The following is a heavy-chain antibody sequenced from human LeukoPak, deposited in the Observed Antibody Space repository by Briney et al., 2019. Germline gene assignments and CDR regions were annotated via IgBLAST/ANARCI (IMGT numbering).Heavy chain of an antibody. J-gene: IGHJ4*02. Sequence: ASVKVSCKASGDTLNKYAFNWVRQAPGQGLECMGWINPNSGGTNYAQKFQGRVTMTRDTSISTAYMELSRLRSDDTAVYYCARAHCSGGSCYQLPSPYFDYWGQGTLVTVSS. V-gene: IGHV1-2*02. CDR2: INPNSGGT. CDR3: ARAHCSGGSCYQLPSPYFDY. D-gene: IGHD2-15*01. CDR1: GDTLNKYA.